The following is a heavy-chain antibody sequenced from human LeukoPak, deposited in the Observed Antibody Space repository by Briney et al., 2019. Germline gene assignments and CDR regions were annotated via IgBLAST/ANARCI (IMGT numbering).Heavy chain of an antibody. V-gene: IGHV1-2*02. CDR3: ARYCSGGSCYSFGLNY. Sequence: ASVKVSCKASGYTFTGYYMHWVRQAPGQGLEWMGGINPNSGGTNYAQKFQGRVTMTRDTSISTAYMELSRLRSDDTAVYYCARYCSGGSCYSFGLNYWGQGTLVTVSS. J-gene: IGHJ4*02. D-gene: IGHD2-15*01. CDR1: GYTFTGYY. CDR2: INPNSGGT.